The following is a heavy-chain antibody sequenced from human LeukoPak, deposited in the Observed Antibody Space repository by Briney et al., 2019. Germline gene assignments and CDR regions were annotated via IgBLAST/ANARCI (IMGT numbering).Heavy chain of an antibody. CDR2: IYPGDSDT. J-gene: IGHJ4*02. Sequence: GESLKISCKGSGYSFTSYWIGWVRQMPGKGLEWMGIIYPGDSDTRYSPSFQGQVTISADKSISTAYLQWSSLKASDTAMYHCARGSLGYCSSTSCYTGDYWGQGTLVTVSS. V-gene: IGHV5-51*01. CDR3: ARGSLGYCSSTSCYTGDY. D-gene: IGHD2-2*02. CDR1: GYSFTSYW.